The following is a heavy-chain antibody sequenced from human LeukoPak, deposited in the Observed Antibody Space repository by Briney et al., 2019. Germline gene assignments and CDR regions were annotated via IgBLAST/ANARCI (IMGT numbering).Heavy chain of an antibody. Sequence: ETLSLTCAVYGGSFSGYYWSWIRQPPGKGLEWVANIKQDGSEKYYADSVKGRFTISRDNAQNSLYLQMNSLRAEDTAIYYCVRDRGTYRPIDYWGQGTLVTVSS. CDR2: IKQDGSEK. V-gene: IGHV3-7*03. CDR3: VRDRGTYRPIDY. J-gene: IGHJ4*02. D-gene: IGHD1-26*01. CDR1: GGSFSGYY.